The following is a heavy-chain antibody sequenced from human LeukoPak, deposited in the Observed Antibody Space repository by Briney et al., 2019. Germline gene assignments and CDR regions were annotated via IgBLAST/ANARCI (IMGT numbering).Heavy chain of an antibody. D-gene: IGHD4-23*01. Sequence: GGSLRLSCAASGFTVSSNYMSWVRQAPGKGLEWVSGIGGSGGTTYYADSVKGRFTISRDNSKNTLYLQMNSLRAEDTAVYYCAKGRGATVVANFDYWGQGTLVTVSS. CDR3: AKGRGATVVANFDY. CDR1: GFTVSSNY. J-gene: IGHJ4*02. CDR2: IGGSGGTT. V-gene: IGHV3-23*01.